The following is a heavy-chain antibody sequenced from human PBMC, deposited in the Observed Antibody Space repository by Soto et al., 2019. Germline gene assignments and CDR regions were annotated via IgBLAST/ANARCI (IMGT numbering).Heavy chain of an antibody. Sequence: EVQLLESGGGLVQPGGSLRLSCAASGFTFSSYAMSWVRQAPGKVLEWVSAISGSGGSTYYADSVKGRFTISRDNSKNTLYLQMNRLRAEDTAVYYCAKDEVEWFGELPDYWGQGTLVTVSS. CDR3: AKDEVEWFGELPDY. CDR1: GFTFSSYA. J-gene: IGHJ4*02. CDR2: ISGSGGST. V-gene: IGHV3-23*01. D-gene: IGHD3-10*01.